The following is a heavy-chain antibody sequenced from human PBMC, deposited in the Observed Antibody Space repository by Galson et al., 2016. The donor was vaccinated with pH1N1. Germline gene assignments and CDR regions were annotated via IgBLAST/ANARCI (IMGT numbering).Heavy chain of an antibody. CDR3: ARQYDFGDYRGDAFDI. CDR1: GYSFTSQW. V-gene: IGHV5-51*03. D-gene: IGHD4-17*01. J-gene: IGHJ3*02. CDR2: VNPGGSTI. Sequence: QSGAEVKKPGESLKISCKASGYSFTSQWIAWVRQVPGKGLEWVGVVNPGGSTIRYSPPFQGQVTISSDKSINIAYLQWISLRASDTATYYCARQYDFGDYRGDAFDIWGQGTVAIVSS.